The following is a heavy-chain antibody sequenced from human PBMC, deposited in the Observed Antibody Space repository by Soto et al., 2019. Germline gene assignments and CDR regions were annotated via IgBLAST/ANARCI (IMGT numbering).Heavy chain of an antibody. CDR3: AADRVRSLITPPSY. CDR2: IVVGSGNT. V-gene: IGHV1-58*01. J-gene: IGHJ4*02. D-gene: IGHD3-3*01. Sequence: SVKVSCKASGFTFTSSAVQWVRQARGQRLEWIGWIVVGSGNTNYAQKFQERVTITRDMSTSTAYMKLSSLRSEDTAVYYCAADRVRSLITPPSYWGQGTLVTVS. CDR1: GFTFTSSA.